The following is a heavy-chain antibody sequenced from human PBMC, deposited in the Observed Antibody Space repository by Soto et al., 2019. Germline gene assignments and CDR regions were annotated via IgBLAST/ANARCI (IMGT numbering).Heavy chain of an antibody. Sequence: EVHLLESGGGLVQPGGSLRLSCAASGFTFTSYAMSWVRQAAGKGLEWVSRPSGSGDSTYYADSVKGRFIISRDKLKNSMHMQMNSLRADETAVYDGAKGSSWDTYFSYGLDVWGQGTTVTVSS. J-gene: IGHJ6*02. CDR1: GFTFTSYA. D-gene: IGHD6-13*01. CDR2: PSGSGDST. CDR3: AKGSSWDTYFSYGLDV. V-gene: IGHV3-23*01.